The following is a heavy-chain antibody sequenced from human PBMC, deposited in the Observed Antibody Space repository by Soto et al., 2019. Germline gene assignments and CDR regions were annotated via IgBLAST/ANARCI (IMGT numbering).Heavy chain of an antibody. V-gene: IGHV1-18*01. Sequence: GASVKVSCKASGYTFTSYGISWVRQAPGQGLEWMGRISAYNGNTNYAQKLQGRVTMTTDTSTSTAYMELRSLGPDDTAVYYCARDPGSSGWPRPPSYGMAVWGQGTTVTVSS. J-gene: IGHJ6*02. CDR3: ARDPGSSGWPRPPSYGMAV. CDR2: ISAYNGNT. CDR1: GYTFTSYG. D-gene: IGHD6-19*01.